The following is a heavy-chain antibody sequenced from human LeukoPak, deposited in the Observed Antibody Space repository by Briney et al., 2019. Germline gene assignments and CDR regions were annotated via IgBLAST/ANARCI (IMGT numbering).Heavy chain of an antibody. Sequence: GGSLRLSCAASGFSFSSYWMSWVRQTPGKGLEWVANIKPDGSGKFYVDSVEGRFTMSRDNAKNTLYLQMNSLRAEDTAVYYCARYSSGWYDLWGQGTLVTVSS. CDR1: GFSFSSYW. CDR3: ARYSSGWYDL. J-gene: IGHJ5*02. CDR2: IKPDGSGK. D-gene: IGHD6-19*01. V-gene: IGHV3-7*01.